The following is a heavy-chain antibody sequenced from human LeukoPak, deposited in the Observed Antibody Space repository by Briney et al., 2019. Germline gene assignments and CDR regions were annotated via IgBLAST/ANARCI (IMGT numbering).Heavy chain of an antibody. CDR2: IYYSGST. CDR3: ARHEYSSSWYGVYYYYGMDV. J-gene: IGHJ6*02. Sequence: SETLSLTCTVSGGSISSSSYYWGWIRQPPGKGLEWIGYIYYSGSTNYNPSLKSRVTISVDTSKNQFSLKLSSVTAADTAVYYCARHEYSSSWYGVYYYYGMDVWGQGTTVTVSS. CDR1: GGSISSSSYY. D-gene: IGHD6-13*01. V-gene: IGHV4-61*05.